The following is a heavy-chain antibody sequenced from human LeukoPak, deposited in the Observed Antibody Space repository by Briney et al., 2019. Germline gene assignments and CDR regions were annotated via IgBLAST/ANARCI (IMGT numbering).Heavy chain of an antibody. CDR1: GFSLSDRSMR. D-gene: IGHD4-17*01. J-gene: IGHJ4*02. CDR2: IDWDDNK. CDR3: ARGGGTYDYFDY. V-gene: IGHV2-70*04. Sequence: SGPALVKPTQTLTLTFTFSGFSLSDRSMRLSWIRLPPGKTLEWVGRIDWDDNKVCGTSLKNRLNISKGLSKNQVVLTMTNMDPVDTATYCCARGGGTYDYFDYWGQGTLVTVSS.